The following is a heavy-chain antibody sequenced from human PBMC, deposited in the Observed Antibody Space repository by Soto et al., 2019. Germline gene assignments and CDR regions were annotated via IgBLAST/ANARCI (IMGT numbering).Heavy chain of an antibody. Sequence: ASMKVSCKAFGGTFSCYAISWVRQAPVQGLEWMGGIIPIFGTANYAQKFQGRVTITADESTSTAYMQLSSLRSEDTAVYYCVRDDGGYSSRLHGLFDYSGQGPLVTVSA. CDR2: IIPIFGTA. J-gene: IGHJ4*02. D-gene: IGHD5-18*01. V-gene: IGHV1-69*13. CDR3: VRDDGGYSSRLHGLFDY. CDR1: GGTFSCYA.